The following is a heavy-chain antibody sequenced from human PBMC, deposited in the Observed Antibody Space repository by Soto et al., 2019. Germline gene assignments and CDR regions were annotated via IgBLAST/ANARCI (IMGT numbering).Heavy chain of an antibody. D-gene: IGHD3-22*01. Sequence: PGGSLRLSCAASGFIFNDYYMSWIRQAPGKGLEWVAYISSGAFTISYADSVKGRFTISRDNTKNLLYLQMNSLRAEDTAVYYCARDLKAVVNHIHYNHYGLDVWGQGTTVTVSS. V-gene: IGHV3-11*01. CDR3: ARDLKAVVNHIHYNHYGLDV. CDR1: GFIFNDYY. CDR2: ISSGAFTI. J-gene: IGHJ6*02.